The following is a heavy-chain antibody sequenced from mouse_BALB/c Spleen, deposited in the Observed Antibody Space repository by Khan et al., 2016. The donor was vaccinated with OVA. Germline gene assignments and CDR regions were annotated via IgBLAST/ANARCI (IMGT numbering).Heavy chain of an antibody. D-gene: IGHD1-2*01. Sequence: QVQLQQSGAELARPGASVKLSCKATGYTFTDYYINWVKQRTGQGLEWIGEISPGSGDTYYNEKFKGKATLTADKSSSTAYMQLNSLTSEASAVXYCARRNYFGYTFAYWGQGTLVTVSA. J-gene: IGHJ3*01. V-gene: IGHV1-77*01. CDR1: GYTFTDYY. CDR2: ISPGSGDT. CDR3: ARRNYFGYTFAY.